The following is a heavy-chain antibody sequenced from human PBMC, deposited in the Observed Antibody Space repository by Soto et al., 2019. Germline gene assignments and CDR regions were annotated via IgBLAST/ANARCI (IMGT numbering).Heavy chain of an antibody. CDR1: GFTFSSYW. CDR3: ARGIRGHYGSDV. Sequence: EVQLVESGGDLVQPGGSLRLSCAASGFTFSSYWMHWVRQAPGKGLVWVSRVKSDGSTYYADSVKGRFTISRDNAKNTLYLQMNSLTVKDTAVYYCARGIRGHYGSDVWGQGTMVTVSS. CDR2: VKSDGST. D-gene: IGHD5-12*01. J-gene: IGHJ3*01. V-gene: IGHV3-74*01.